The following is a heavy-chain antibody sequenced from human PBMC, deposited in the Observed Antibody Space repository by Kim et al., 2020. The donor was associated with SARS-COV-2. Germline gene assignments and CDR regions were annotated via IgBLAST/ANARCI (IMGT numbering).Heavy chain of an antibody. CDR2: INAGNGNT. Sequence: ASVKVSCKTSGYTFTSYVMHWVRQAPGQRLEWMGWINAGNGNTKYSQKFQGRVTITRDTSASTAYMELSSLRSEDTAVFYCARDPGLLPDYWGQGTLVTVSS. V-gene: IGHV1-3*01. J-gene: IGHJ4*02. CDR1: GYTFTSYV. CDR3: ARDPGLLPDY.